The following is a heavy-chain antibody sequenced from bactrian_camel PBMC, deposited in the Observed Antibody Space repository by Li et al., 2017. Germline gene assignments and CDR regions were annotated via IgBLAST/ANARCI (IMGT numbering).Heavy chain of an antibody. CDR1: GFTFSSYS. Sequence: HVQLVESGGGLVQPGGSLRLSCAASGFTFSSYSMDWVRQAPGEGLEWVSSIGSDGTAYYADSVKGRFTVSRDNAKNTLYLQMNSLKPEDTAVYYCAADSLNRGGSPIRQGTQVTVS. D-gene: IGHD2*01. J-gene: IGHJ4*01. V-gene: IGHV3S9*01. CDR2: IGSDGTA.